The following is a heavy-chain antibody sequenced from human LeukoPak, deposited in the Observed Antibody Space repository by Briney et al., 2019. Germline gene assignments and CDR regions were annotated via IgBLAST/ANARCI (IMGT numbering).Heavy chain of an antibody. J-gene: IGHJ4*02. Sequence: TSETLSLTCAVYGGSFSGYYWSWIRQPPGKGLEWIGEINHSGSTNYNPSLKSRVTISVDTSKNQFSLKLSSVTAADTAVYYCARLISGATGAFDYWGQGTLVTVSS. CDR1: GGSFSGYY. D-gene: IGHD1-26*01. CDR3: ARLISGATGAFDY. CDR2: INHSGST. V-gene: IGHV4-34*09.